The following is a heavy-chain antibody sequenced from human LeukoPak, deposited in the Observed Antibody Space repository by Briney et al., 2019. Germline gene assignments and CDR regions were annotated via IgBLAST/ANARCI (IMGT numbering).Heavy chain of an antibody. Sequence: SETLSLTRTVSRDSMRDFYWTWIRPSADRGVACIGRTSPNGRMDYKPALKTRRTILVDTSRSLFSLKLTSMTAADTAMYYCARTVGQGTSWRSLDTFFISGGGRGTSVSVSS. CDR1: RDSMRDFY. V-gene: IGHV4-4*07. CDR2: TSPNGRM. D-gene: IGHD1-7*01. CDR3: ARTVGQGTSWRSLDTFFISG. J-gene: IGHJ6*04.